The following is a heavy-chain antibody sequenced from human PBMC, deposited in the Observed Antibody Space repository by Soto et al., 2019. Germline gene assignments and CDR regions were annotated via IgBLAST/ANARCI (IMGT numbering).Heavy chain of an antibody. J-gene: IGHJ6*01. V-gene: IGHV5-10-1*01. CDR3: ARNGSRYSYGYGMDV. Sequence: ISWVSKMTGKGLEWMGRIDPSDSYTNYSPSFQGHVTISAGKSISTAYLQWSSLKASDTAMYYCARNGSRYSYGYGMDVWGQAPTVTVSS. CDR2: IDPSDSYT. D-gene: IGHD5-18*01.